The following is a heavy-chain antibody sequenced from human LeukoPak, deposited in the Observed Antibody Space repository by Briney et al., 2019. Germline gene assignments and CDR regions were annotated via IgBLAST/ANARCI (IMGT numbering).Heavy chain of an antibody. V-gene: IGHV3-11*06. CDR1: GFSFSDYY. CDR2: ISTGSSYT. Sequence: PGGSLRLSCATSGFSFSDYYMSWIRQAPGKGLEWVSYISTGSSYTNYADSVKGRFTISRDNAKNTLYLQMTSLRAEDTAVYYWARESEEFSPRRIGYWGQGMLATLPS. CDR3: ARESEEFSPRRIGY. D-gene: IGHD1-14*01. J-gene: IGHJ4*01.